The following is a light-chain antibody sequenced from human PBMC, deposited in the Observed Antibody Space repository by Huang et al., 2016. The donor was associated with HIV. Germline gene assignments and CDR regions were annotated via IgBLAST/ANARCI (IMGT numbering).Light chain of an antibody. CDR1: QSLLHSDGKTY. J-gene: IGKJ1*01. CDR3: MQGKHFPRT. Sequence: DIVMIQTPLSLSVTPGQPASISCKSSQSLLHSDGKTYLYWYLQKPGPSPHFLIYESASRFSGVPDRFSGSGSGTDFTLKISRVEAEDVGVYYCMQGKHFPRTFGQGTKVEIK. V-gene: IGKV2-29*02. CDR2: ESA.